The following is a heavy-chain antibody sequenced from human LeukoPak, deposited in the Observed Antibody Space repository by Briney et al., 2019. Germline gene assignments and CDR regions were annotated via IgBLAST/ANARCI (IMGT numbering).Heavy chain of an antibody. D-gene: IGHD2-15*01. Sequence: GGSLRLSCAASGSTFSSSGMSWVRQAPGMGLEWVSAISGSGGSTYYADSVKGRFTISRDNPKNTLYLRMSGLRADDTAVYYCAKDGTPGDYWGQGTRVTVSS. J-gene: IGHJ4*02. CDR3: AKDGTPGDY. CDR2: ISGSGGST. V-gene: IGHV3-23*01. CDR1: GSTFSSSG.